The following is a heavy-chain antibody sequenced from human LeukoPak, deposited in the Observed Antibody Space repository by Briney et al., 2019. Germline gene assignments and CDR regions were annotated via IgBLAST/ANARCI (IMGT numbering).Heavy chain of an antibody. CDR2: INSDGSST. D-gene: IGHD4-23*01. V-gene: IGHV3-74*01. J-gene: IGHJ5*02. Sequence: GGSLRPSCAASGFTFSSYWMHWVRQAPGKGLVWVSRINSDGSSTSYADSVKGRFTISRDNAKNTLYLRMNSLRAEDTAVYYCYGGSGSDENWFDPWGQGTLVTVSS. CDR1: GFTFSSYW. CDR3: YGGSGSDENWFDP.